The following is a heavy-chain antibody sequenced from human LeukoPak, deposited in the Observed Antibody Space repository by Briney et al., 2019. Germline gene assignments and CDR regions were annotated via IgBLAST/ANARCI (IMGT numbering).Heavy chain of an antibody. CDR3: AREIKHYYYYYYMDV. Sequence: SETLSLTCTVSGGCISSSSYYWGWIRQPPGKGLEWIGSIYYSGSTYYNPSLKSRVTISVDTSKNQFSLKLSSVTAADTAVYYCAREIKHYYYYYYMDVWGKGTTVTVSS. CDR2: IYYSGST. CDR1: GGCISSSSYY. J-gene: IGHJ6*03. V-gene: IGHV4-39*07.